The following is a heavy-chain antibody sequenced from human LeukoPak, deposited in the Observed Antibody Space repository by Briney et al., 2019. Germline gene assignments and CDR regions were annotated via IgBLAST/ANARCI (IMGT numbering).Heavy chain of an antibody. Sequence: GASVTVSFKASGYTFTSYDINWVRQATGQGLEWMGWMNPNSGNTGYAQKFQGRVTMTRNTSISTAYMELSSLRSEDTAVYYCARGFLGSYGMDVWGQGTTVTVSS. CDR2: MNPNSGNT. V-gene: IGHV1-8*01. D-gene: IGHD3-3*01. CDR3: ARGFLGSYGMDV. J-gene: IGHJ6*02. CDR1: GYTFTSYD.